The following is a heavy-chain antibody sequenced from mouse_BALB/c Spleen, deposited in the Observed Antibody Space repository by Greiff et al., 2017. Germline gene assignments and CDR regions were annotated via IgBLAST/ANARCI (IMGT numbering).Heavy chain of an antibody. CDR3: AREGIYYGSSPFAY. CDR1: GFSLTGYG. J-gene: IGHJ3*01. D-gene: IGHD1-1*01. Sequence: QVQLQQSGPGLVAPSQSLSITCTVSGFSLTGYGVNWVRQPPGKGLEWLGMIWGDGSTDYNSALKSRLSISKDNSKSQVFLKMNSLQTDDTARYYCAREGIYYGSSPFAYWGQGTLVTVSA. CDR2: IWGDGST. V-gene: IGHV2-6-7*01.